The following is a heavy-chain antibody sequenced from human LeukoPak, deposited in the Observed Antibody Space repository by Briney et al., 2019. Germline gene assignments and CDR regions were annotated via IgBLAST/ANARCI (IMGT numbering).Heavy chain of an antibody. CDR2: ISSGGTYE. D-gene: IGHD3-10*01. CDR1: GFNISNYA. J-gene: IGHJ4*02. V-gene: IGHV3-30*01. Sequence: GGSLRLSCADSGFNISNYAMPWVRQAPRKGHPSASLISSGGTYEYFADSVKGRFTISRDNSKNTLYLQLNSLRAEDTVVYYCARDSTYYYDSGSSGPHYFDNWGQGTLVTVSS. CDR3: ARDSTYYYDSGSSGPHYFDN.